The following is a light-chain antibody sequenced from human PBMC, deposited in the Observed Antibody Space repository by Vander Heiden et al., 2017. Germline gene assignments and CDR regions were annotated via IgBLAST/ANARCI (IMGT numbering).Light chain of an antibody. CDR2: STN. V-gene: IGLV1-44*01. CDR1: SSSIGTNT. CDR3: AAWDGSLFTYV. Sequence: QSGLTQPPSPSGTPGQRVPISCSGSSSSIGTNTVNWDQVVPGTAPKLLIHSTNQRPSGVPDRFSGSKSGTSASLAISGLQSEDEADYFCAAWDGSLFTYVFGTGTEVSVL. J-gene: IGLJ1*01.